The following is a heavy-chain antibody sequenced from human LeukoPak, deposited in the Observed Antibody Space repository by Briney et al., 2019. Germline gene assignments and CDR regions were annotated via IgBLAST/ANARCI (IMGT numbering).Heavy chain of an antibody. J-gene: IGHJ4*02. CDR3: ARDWASAVTTFFDY. CDR2: IWYDGSNK. D-gene: IGHD4-17*01. CDR1: GFTFSSYG. Sequence: PAGSLRLSCAASGFTFSSYGMHWVRQAPGKGLEWVAVIWYDGSNKYYTDSVKGRFTISRDNSKNTLYLQMNSLRAEDTAVYYCARDWASAVTTFFDYWGQGALVAVSS. V-gene: IGHV3-33*01.